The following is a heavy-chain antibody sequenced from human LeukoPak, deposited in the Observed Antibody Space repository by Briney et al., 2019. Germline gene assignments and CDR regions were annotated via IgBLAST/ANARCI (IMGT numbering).Heavy chain of an antibody. Sequence: PSETLSLTCAVSGGSISSRSYYWGWFSKPPGKGLEWIGSIYYSERTFYNPSLKSRVTISVDTSKNQFSLKLSSVTAADTAVYYCASLHGRNLVNYFDYWGQGTLVTVSS. CDR3: ASLHGRNLVNYFDY. CDR2: IYYSERT. V-gene: IGHV4-39*01. J-gene: IGHJ4*02. D-gene: IGHD2-21*01. CDR1: GGSISSRSYY.